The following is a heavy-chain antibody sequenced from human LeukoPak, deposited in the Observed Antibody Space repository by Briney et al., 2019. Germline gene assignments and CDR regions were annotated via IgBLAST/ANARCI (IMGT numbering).Heavy chain of an antibody. V-gene: IGHV1-2*02. CDR3: ARVDLSGSYSDY. D-gene: IGHD1-26*01. J-gene: IGHJ4*02. CDR1: GYTYTDYY. Sequence: ASVTVSCKASGYTYTDYYIHWVRQAPGQGLEWMGWINPNSGGTNHAQKFQGRVTMTRDTSISTAYMELSRLRSDDTAVYYCARVDLSGSYSDYWGQGTLVTVSS. CDR2: INPNSGGT.